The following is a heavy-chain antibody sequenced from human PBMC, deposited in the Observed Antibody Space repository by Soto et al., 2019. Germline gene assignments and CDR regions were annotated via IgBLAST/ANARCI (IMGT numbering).Heavy chain of an antibody. CDR1: GFTFSSYA. D-gene: IGHD6-6*01. CDR3: AKRSSSSTFDY. Sequence: EVQLLESGGGLVQPGESLRLYCAASGFTFSSYAMSWVRQAPGKGLEWVSVISGSDDSTYYADSVKGRFTISRDNSKNTLYLQMNSLRAEDTAVYYCAKRSSSSTFDYWGQGTLVTVSS. CDR2: ISGSDDST. J-gene: IGHJ4*02. V-gene: IGHV3-23*01.